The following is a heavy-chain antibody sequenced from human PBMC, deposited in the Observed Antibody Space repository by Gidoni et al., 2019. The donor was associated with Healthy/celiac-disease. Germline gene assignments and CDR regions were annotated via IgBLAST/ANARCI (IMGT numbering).Heavy chain of an antibody. D-gene: IGHD2-2*01. Sequence: QVQLVASGGGVVQPGRSLRLSSAASGFTFRSYAMHWVRQAPGKGLEWVAVISYDGSNKYYADSVKGRFTISRDNSKNTLYLQMNSLRAEDTAVYYCARVPAATLVGYYMDVWGKGTTVTVSS. V-gene: IGHV3-30-3*01. CDR3: ARVPAATLVGYYMDV. CDR2: ISYDGSNK. CDR1: GFTFRSYA. J-gene: IGHJ6*03.